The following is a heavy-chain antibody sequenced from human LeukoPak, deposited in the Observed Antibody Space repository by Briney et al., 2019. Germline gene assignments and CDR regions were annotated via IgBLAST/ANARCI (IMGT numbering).Heavy chain of an antibody. J-gene: IGHJ3*02. CDR2: ISYDGSNK. Sequence: PGGSLRLSCAASGFTFSSYAMHWARQAPGKGLEWVAVISYDGSNKYYADSVKGRFTISRDNSKNTLYLQMNSLRAEDTAVYYCARAPQLGNDAGAFDIWGQGTMVAVSS. D-gene: IGHD7-27*01. CDR3: ARAPQLGNDAGAFDI. V-gene: IGHV3-30*04. CDR1: GFTFSSYA.